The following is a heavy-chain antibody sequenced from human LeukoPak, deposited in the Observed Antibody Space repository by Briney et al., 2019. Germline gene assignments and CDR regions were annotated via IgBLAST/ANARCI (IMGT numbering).Heavy chain of an antibody. CDR3: ARDKWSRGSYYFDY. CDR1: GFTFSSYA. Sequence: GGSLGLSCAASGFTFSSYAMSWVGQAPGKGLEWVSAISGSGGSTYYADSVKGRFTISRDNAQNSLFLELNSLRAEDTGIYYCARDKWSRGSYYFDYWGQGTRVTVSS. J-gene: IGHJ4*02. CDR2: ISGSGGST. V-gene: IGHV3-23*01. D-gene: IGHD3-10*01.